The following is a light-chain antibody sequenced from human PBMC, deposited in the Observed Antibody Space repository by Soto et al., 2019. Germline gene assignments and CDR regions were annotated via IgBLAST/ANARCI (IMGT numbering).Light chain of an antibody. Sequence: QSVLTQSPSASASLGASVKLTCTLSSGHSSYAIAWHQQQPEKGPRYLMKLNSDGSHSKGDGIPDRFSGSSSGAERYLTIPSLQSEDEADYYCQTWGTGIVLFGGGTKLTVL. J-gene: IGLJ2*01. CDR1: SGHSSYA. V-gene: IGLV4-69*02. CDR3: QTWGTGIVL. CDR2: LNSDGSH.